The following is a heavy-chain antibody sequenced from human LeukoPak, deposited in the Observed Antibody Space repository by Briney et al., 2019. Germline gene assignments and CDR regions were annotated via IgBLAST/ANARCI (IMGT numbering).Heavy chain of an antibody. D-gene: IGHD3-22*01. V-gene: IGHV3-23*01. CDR3: AKDHPFDYYYDSSGYFLY. Sequence: GGSLRLSCAASGFTFSDYAMSWVREAPGKGLEWVSAISGSGGSTYYADSVKGRFTVSRDSSKNTLYLQMNSLRAEDTAVYYCAKDHPFDYYYDSSGYFLYWGQGTLVTVSS. J-gene: IGHJ4*02. CDR1: GFTFSDYA. CDR2: ISGSGGST.